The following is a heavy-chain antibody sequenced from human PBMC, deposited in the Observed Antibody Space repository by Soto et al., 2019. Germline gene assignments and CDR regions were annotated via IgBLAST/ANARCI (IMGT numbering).Heavy chain of an antibody. CDR3: AREHKVAMAPDY. D-gene: IGHD5-18*01. CDR2: IYYSGST. J-gene: IGHJ4*02. Sequence: SETLSLTCTVSGGSISSGGYYWSWIRQHPGKGLEWIGYIYYSGSTYYNPSLKSRVTISVDTSKNQFSLKLSSVTAADTAVYYCAREHKVAMAPDYWGQGTLVTVSS. V-gene: IGHV4-31*03. CDR1: GGSISSGGYY.